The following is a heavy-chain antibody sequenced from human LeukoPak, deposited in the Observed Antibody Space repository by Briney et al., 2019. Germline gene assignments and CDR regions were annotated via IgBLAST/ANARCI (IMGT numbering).Heavy chain of an antibody. CDR1: GYSFTSYW. CDR3: ARLGVQNYYDSSGYFRWFDP. Sequence: PGESLKISCKGSGYSFTSYWIGWVRQMPGKGLEWIGIIYPGDSDTRYSPSFQGQVTISADKSISTAYLQWSSLKASDTAMYYCARLGVQNYYDSSGYFRWFDPWGQGTLVTVSS. D-gene: IGHD3-22*01. V-gene: IGHV5-51*01. J-gene: IGHJ5*02. CDR2: IYPGDSDT.